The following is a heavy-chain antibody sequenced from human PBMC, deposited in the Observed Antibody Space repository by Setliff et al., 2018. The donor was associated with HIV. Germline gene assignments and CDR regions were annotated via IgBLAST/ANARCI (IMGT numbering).Heavy chain of an antibody. CDR3: ARMSRMVNQRHTFDI. D-gene: IGHD2-8*01. V-gene: IGHV4-38-2*01. CDR1: GYSISIGYY. CDR2: IYHSGST. Sequence: ETLSLTCAVSGYSISIGYYWGWIRQPPGKGLEWIGNIYHSGSTYYNPSLKSRVTISVDTSKNRFSLKLSSVTAADTAVYYCARMSRMVNQRHTFDIWGQGTVVTVSS. J-gene: IGHJ3*02.